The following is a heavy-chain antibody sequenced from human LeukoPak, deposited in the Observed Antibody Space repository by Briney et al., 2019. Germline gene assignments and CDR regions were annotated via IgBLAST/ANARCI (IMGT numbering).Heavy chain of an antibody. CDR2: IYPGDSDT. CDR1: GYSFSSYW. V-gene: IGHV5-51*01. Sequence: GESLKISCKGSGYSFSSYWIAWVRQMPGKGLEWMGIIYPGDSDTRYSPSFQGQVTISADKSISTAYLQWSSLKASDTAMYYCARQSPLWYFDLWGRGTLVTVSS. J-gene: IGHJ2*01. CDR3: ARQSPLWYFDL.